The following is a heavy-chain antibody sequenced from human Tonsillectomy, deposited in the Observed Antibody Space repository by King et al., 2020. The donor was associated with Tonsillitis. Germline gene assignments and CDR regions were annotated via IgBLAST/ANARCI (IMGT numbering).Heavy chain of an antibody. Sequence: TLKESGPTLVKPTQTLTLTCTFSGLSLSIRGVGVGWIRQPPGKALEWLAFIYWNDDKRYSPSLKSRLTITKDTPRHQVVLTMTHMDPVDTATYYCGHYRGYGEPYYGLDVWGQGTTVTVSS. CDR3: GHYRGYGEPYYGLDV. J-gene: IGHJ6*02. CDR2: IYWNDDK. CDR1: GLSLSIRGVG. D-gene: IGHD5-12*01. V-gene: IGHV2-5*01.